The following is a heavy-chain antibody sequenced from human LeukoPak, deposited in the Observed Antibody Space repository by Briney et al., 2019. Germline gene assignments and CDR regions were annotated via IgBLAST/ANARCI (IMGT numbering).Heavy chain of an antibody. CDR1: GGSLSSYY. D-gene: IGHD3-9*01. CDR3: ARDVSGLRYFDWSQPSPDAFDI. V-gene: IGHV4-4*07. CDR2: IYTSGST. J-gene: IGHJ3*02. Sequence: SETLSLTCTVSGGSLSSYYWSWIRQPAGKGLEWIGRIYTSGSTNYNPSLKSRVTMSVDTSKNQFSLKLSSVTAADTAVYYCARDVSGLRYFDWSQPSPDAFDIWGQGTMVTVSS.